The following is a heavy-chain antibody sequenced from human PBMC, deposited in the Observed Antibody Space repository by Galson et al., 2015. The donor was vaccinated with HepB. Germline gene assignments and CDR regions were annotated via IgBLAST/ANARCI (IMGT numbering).Heavy chain of an antibody. Sequence: TLSLTCSVSGASIGSDDNFWAWIRQPPGKGLEWVGHIFYSGRPNYNPSLYGRLKISADTSKSQFSLKFDYVTAADTAVYYCARGRHYKSGRHYFRPFAQMDVWGKGTPVTVSS. CDR2: IFYSGRP. CDR1: GASIGSDDNF. V-gene: IGHV4-30-4*01. CDR3: ARGRHYKSGRHYFRPFAQMDV. J-gene: IGHJ6*04. D-gene: IGHD3-10*01.